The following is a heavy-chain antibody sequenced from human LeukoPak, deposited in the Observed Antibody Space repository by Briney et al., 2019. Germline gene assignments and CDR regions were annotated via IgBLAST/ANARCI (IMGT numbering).Heavy chain of an antibody. Sequence: SETLSLTCTVSGGPISSSSYYWGWIRQPPGKGLEWIGSIYYSGSTYYNPSLKSRVTISVDTSKNQFSLKLSSVTAADTAVYYCARHPAHDFWSGYSTTNWFDPWGQGTLVTVSS. CDR3: ARHPAHDFWSGYSTTNWFDP. V-gene: IGHV4-39*01. J-gene: IGHJ5*02. D-gene: IGHD3-3*01. CDR2: IYYSGST. CDR1: GGPISSSSYY.